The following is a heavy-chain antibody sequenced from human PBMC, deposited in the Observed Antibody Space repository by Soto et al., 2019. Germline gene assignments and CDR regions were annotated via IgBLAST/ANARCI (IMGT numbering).Heavy chain of an antibody. CDR3: ATIAVAGVEVDAFDI. V-gene: IGHV5-51*01. CDR2: IYPGASDT. CDR1: GYSFTSYW. J-gene: IGHJ3*02. D-gene: IGHD6-19*01. Sequence: GESLKISCNGSGYSFTSYWIGWVRQMPGKGLEWMGIIYPGASDTRYSPSLQGQVPISADKSISTAYLQWSSLKASDTAMYYCATIAVAGVEVDAFDIWGQGTMVTVSS.